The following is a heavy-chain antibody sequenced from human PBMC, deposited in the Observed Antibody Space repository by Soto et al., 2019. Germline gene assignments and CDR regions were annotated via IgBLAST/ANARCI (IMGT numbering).Heavy chain of an antibody. Sequence: QVQLQQSGPGLVKPSQTLSLICAISGDSVSSDSATWNWIRQSPSRGLEWLGRTYYRSKWYNDYAVSVKSRIAITPDTSTNPLSLQLNSVPPEDTAVYFCARDSSGWHWYFDLWCRGTLVTVSS. D-gene: IGHD6-19*01. J-gene: IGHJ2*01. CDR3: ARDSSGWHWYFDL. CDR1: GDSVSSDSAT. CDR2: TYYRSKWYN. V-gene: IGHV6-1*01.